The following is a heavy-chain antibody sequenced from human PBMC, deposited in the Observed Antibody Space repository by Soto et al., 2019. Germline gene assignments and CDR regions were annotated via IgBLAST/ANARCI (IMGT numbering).Heavy chain of an antibody. CDR3: ARDPRLYCGGDCPGCMDV. D-gene: IGHD2-21*02. CDR1: GFTFSSYG. CDR2: IWYDGSNK. J-gene: IGHJ6*02. Sequence: QVQLVESGGGVVQPGRSLRLSCAASGFTFSSYGMHWVRQAPGKGLEWVAVIWYDGSNKYYADSVKGRFTISRDNSKNTLYLQMNSLRAEDTAVYYCARDPRLYCGGDCPGCMDVWGQGTTVTVSS. V-gene: IGHV3-33*01.